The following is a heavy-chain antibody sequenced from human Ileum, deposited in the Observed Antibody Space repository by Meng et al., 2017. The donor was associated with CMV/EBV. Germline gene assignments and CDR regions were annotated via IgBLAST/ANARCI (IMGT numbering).Heavy chain of an antibody. CDR3: TTGSAYSPPGQFHQ. D-gene: IGHD3-22*01. CDR1: GSSISMANW. V-gene: IGHV4-4*02. J-gene: IGHJ4*02. CDR2: VYRGGNA. Sequence: SGSSISMANWWPWVRQTPGKGLEWLGEVYRGGNAMYSPSLQSRLTISVDDSTNQVSLRLRSVTAADTAMYYCTTGSAYSPPGQFHQWGQGTLVTVSS.